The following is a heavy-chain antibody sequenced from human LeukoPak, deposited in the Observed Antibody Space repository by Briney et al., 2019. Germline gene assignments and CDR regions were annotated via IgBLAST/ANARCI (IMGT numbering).Heavy chain of an antibody. V-gene: IGHV4-61*02. Sequence: PSETLSLTCTVSGGSISSGSYYWSWIRQPAGKGLEWIGRIYTSGSTNYNPSLKSRVTISLDTSKNHFSLMMSSVTAADTAVYYCARDGDYLRGQYYTDVWGKGTTVTISS. CDR3: ARDGDYLRGQYYTDV. CDR1: GGSISSGSYY. D-gene: IGHD4-17*01. J-gene: IGHJ6*03. CDR2: IYTSGST.